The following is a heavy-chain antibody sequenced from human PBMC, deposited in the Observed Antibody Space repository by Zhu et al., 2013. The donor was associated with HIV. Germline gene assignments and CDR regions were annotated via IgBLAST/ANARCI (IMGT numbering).Heavy chain of an antibody. CDR2: IIPIFGTA. CDR3: ARDKFKETYYYDSSGYYQIEYFQH. D-gene: IGHD3-22*01. Sequence: QVQLVQSGAEVKKPGSSVKVSCKASGGTFSSYAISWVRQAPGQGLEWMGGIIPIFGTANYAQKFQGRVTITADESTSTAYMELSSLRSEDTAVYYCARDKFKETYYYDSSGYYQIEYFQHWGQGTLVTVSS. J-gene: IGHJ1*01. CDR1: GGTFSSYA. V-gene: IGHV1-69*01.